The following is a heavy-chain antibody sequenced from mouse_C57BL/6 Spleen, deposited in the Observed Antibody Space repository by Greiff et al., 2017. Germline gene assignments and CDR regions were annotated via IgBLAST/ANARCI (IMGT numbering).Heavy chain of an antibody. D-gene: IGHD1-1*01. V-gene: IGHV1-53*01. CDR3: AREGITTVVAKGCAY. CDR2: INPSNGGT. CDR1: GYTFTSYW. J-gene: IGHJ3*01. Sequence: QVQLQQPGTELVKPGASVKLSCKASGYTFTSYWMHWVKQRPGQGLEWIGNINPSNGGTNYNEKFKSKATLTVDKSSSTAYMQLSSLTSEDSAVYYCAREGITTVVAKGCAYWGQGTLVTVSA.